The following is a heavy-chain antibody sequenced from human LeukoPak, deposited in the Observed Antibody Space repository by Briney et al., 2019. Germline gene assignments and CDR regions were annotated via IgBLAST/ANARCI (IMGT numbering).Heavy chain of an antibody. CDR2: ISGSGGST. D-gene: IGHD5-18*01. CDR1: GFTFSSYA. CDR3: AKDPIQLWSRGAFDI. V-gene: IGHV3-23*01. J-gene: IGHJ3*02. Sequence: PGGSLRLSCAASGFTFSSYAMSWVRQAPGKGLEWVSAISGSGGSTYYADSVKGRFSISRDNSKNTLYLQMNSLRAEDTAVYYCAKDPIQLWSRGAFDIWGQGTMVTVSS.